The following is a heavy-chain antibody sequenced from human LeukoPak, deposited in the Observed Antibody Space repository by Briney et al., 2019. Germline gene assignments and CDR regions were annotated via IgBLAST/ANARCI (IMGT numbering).Heavy chain of an antibody. CDR1: GFTFSSYE. CDR3: AELGITMIGGV. CDR2: ISSSGSTI. V-gene: IGHV3-48*03. D-gene: IGHD3-10*02. Sequence: GGSLRLSCAASGFTFSSYEMNWVRQAPGKGLEWVSYISSSGSTIYYADSVKGRFTISRDHAKNSLYLQMNSLRAEDTAVYYCAELGITMIGGVWGKGTTVTSYS. J-gene: IGHJ6*04.